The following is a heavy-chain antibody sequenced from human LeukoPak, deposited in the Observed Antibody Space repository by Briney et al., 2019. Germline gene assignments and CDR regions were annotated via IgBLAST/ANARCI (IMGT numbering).Heavy chain of an antibody. Sequence: PSETLSLTCTVSGGSISSYYWSWIRQPPGKGLEWIGYIYYSGSTSYNPSLKSRVTISVDTSKNQFSLKLNSVTAADTAVYYCARHCSGGSCPYYYYYMDVWGKGTTLTVSS. CDR1: GGSISSYY. J-gene: IGHJ6*03. V-gene: IGHV4-59*08. CDR2: IYYSGST. CDR3: ARHCSGGSCPYYYYYMDV. D-gene: IGHD2-15*01.